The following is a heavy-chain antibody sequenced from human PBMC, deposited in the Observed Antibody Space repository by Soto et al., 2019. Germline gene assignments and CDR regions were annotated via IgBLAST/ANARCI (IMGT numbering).Heavy chain of an antibody. V-gene: IGHV4-4*02. D-gene: IGHD3-10*01. CDR3: ARGALWVGAHSSAMDV. CDR1: GGSISSGNW. Sequence: QVQLQGSGPGLVKPSGTLSLTCAVSGGSISSGNWWTWVRAPPGKGLEWIGEMYHVGTTNYNPSLLRRGSISRAKSNDRFPLKRSSVTAADPAVYYWARGALWVGAHSSAMDVWGQGTTVTVSS. CDR2: MYHVGTT. J-gene: IGHJ6*02.